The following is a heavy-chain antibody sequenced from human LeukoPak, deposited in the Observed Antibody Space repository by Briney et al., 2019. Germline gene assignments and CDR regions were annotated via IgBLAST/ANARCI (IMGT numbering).Heavy chain of an antibody. J-gene: IGHJ6*03. CDR2: IYSGGST. CDR1: GFTFSSYA. D-gene: IGHD6-13*01. V-gene: IGHV3-53*01. CDR3: ARNGLAAAGTVAGGMDV. Sequence: GGSLRLSCAASGFTFSSYAMSWVRQAPGKGLEWVSVIYSGGSTYYADSVKGRFTISRDNSKNTLYLQMNSLRAEDTAVYYCARNGLAAAGTVAGGMDVWGKGTTVTISS.